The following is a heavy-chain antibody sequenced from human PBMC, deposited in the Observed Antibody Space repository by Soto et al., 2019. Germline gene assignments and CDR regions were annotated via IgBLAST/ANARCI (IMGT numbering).Heavy chain of an antibody. D-gene: IGHD3-10*01. CDR3: AREKWFGQTPFDS. CDR1: GSTLNDFG. Sequence: AASVKVSCKASGSTLNDFGVSWVRQAPGQGLEWMGWISGYDGNTNFAQKYEGRVTMTIDSSTSTAYMELRNLRSDDTAMYYCAREKWFGQTPFDSWGQGTLVTVSS. CDR2: ISGYDGNT. J-gene: IGHJ4*02. V-gene: IGHV1-18*01.